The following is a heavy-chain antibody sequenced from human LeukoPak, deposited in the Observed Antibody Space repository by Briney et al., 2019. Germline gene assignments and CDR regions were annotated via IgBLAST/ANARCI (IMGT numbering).Heavy chain of an antibody. V-gene: IGHV4-59*08. J-gene: IGHJ2*01. CDR1: GGSISNYY. Sequence: SETLSLTCTVSGGSISNYYWSWIRQPPGKGLEWIGYIYYSGSTNYNPSLKSRVTISADTSKNQFSLKLSSVTAADTAVYYCARRGTGNWYLDLWGRGTLVTVSS. CDR3: ARRGTGNWYLDL. CDR2: IYYSGST. D-gene: IGHD7-27*01.